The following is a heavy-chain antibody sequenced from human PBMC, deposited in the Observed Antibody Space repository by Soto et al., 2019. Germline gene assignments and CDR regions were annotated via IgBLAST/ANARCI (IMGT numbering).Heavy chain of an antibody. CDR2: MNPNSGNT. CDR1: AYSFASYD. D-gene: IGHD2-2*01. CDR3: ARNCSSIGNCYGEYLDL. Sequence: GASVKVSCKASAYSFASYDINWVRQATGQGLEWMGWMNPNSGNTGYAQKFQGRVTMTRNTSISTAYMELSSLRSEDTGAYYCARNCSSIGNCYGEYLDLRGPGTLVTGSS. J-gene: IGHJ4*02. V-gene: IGHV1-8*01.